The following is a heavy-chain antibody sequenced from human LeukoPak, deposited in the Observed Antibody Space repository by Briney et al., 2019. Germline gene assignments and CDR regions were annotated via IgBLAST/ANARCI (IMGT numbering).Heavy chain of an antibody. D-gene: IGHD6-19*01. CDR1: GGSISSGSYY. J-gene: IGHJ5*02. Sequence: PSETLSLTCTVSGGSISSGSYYWSWIRQPAGKGLEWIGRIYTSGSTNYNPSLKSRVTISVDTSKNQFSLKMSSVTAADTAVYYCARDKGQQWLVQGGWFDPWGQGTLVTVSS. V-gene: IGHV4-61*02. CDR3: ARDKGQQWLVQGGWFDP. CDR2: IYTSGST.